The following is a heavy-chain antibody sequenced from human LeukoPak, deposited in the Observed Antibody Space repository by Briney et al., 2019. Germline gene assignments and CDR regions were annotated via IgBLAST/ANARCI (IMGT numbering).Heavy chain of an antibody. CDR1: GFTVSSNY. J-gene: IGHJ5*02. CDR2: IYSGGST. Sequence: GGSLRLSCAASGFTVSSNYMTWVRQAPGKGLEWVSVIYSGGSTYYADSVKGRFTISRDNSKNTLYLQMNSQRAEDTAVYYCTRNWGSDNWFDPWGQGTLVTVSS. CDR3: TRNWGSDNWFDP. D-gene: IGHD7-27*01. V-gene: IGHV3-53*01.